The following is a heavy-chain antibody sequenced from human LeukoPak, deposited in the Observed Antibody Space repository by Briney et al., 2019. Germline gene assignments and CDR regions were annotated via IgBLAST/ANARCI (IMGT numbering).Heavy chain of an antibody. J-gene: IGHJ4*02. CDR3: ARGRIAAVPPDY. V-gene: IGHV4-34*01. CDR2: INHSGST. CDR1: GGSFSGYY. D-gene: IGHD6-13*01. Sequence: SETLSLTCAVYGGSFSGYYWSWIRQPPGKGLEWIGEINHSGSTNYYPSLKSRVTISVDTSKNQFSLKLSSVTAADTAVYYCARGRIAAVPPDYWGQGTLVTVSS.